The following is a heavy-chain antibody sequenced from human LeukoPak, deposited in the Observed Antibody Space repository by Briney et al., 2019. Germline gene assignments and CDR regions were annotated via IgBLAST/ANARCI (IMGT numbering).Heavy chain of an antibody. CDR1: GYTLTELS. J-gene: IGHJ4*02. CDR2: FDPEDGET. V-gene: IGHV1-24*01. Sequence: ASVKVSSKVSGYTLTELSMHWVRQAPGKGLEWMGGFDPEDGETIYAQKFQGRVTMTEDTSTDTAYMELSSLRSEDTAVYYCATERTDYYDSSGYYLGYWGQGTLVTVSS. D-gene: IGHD3-22*01. CDR3: ATERTDYYDSSGYYLGY.